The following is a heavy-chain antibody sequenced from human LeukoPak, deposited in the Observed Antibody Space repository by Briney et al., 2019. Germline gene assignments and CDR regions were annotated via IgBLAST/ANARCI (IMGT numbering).Heavy chain of an antibody. CDR3: ARYISSVGYFDS. CDR1: GDSISSSSYC. Sequence: SETLSLTCTVSGDSISSSSYCWDWIRQPPGKGLEWIGNIYNSANTHYNPSLKTRITMSVDTSKNQFSLKLSSVTAADTAVYYCARYISSVGYFDSWGQGTLVTVSS. J-gene: IGHJ4*02. CDR2: IYNSANT. V-gene: IGHV4-39*01. D-gene: IGHD6-6*01.